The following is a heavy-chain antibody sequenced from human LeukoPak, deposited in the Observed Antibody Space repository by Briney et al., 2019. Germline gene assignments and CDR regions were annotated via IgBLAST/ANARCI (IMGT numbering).Heavy chain of an antibody. CDR1: GFSFSNYW. CDR3: ARLVGDVTTWDC. Sequence: GGSLRLSCTASGFSFSNYWMSWVRQAPGKGLEWVAGIKQDESEKYYVDSVKGRFTTSRDNAKSSLYLQMNALRGEDTAVYYCARLVGDVTTWDCWGQGTLVTVSS. V-gene: IGHV3-7*03. D-gene: IGHD1-26*01. J-gene: IGHJ4*02. CDR2: IKQDESEK.